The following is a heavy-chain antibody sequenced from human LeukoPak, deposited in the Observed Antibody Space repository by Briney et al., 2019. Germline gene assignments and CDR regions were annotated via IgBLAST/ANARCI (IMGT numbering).Heavy chain of an antibody. CDR1: GYTFTGYY. Sequence: GASVKVSCKASGYTFTGYYVHWVRQAPGQGREWMGRINPNSGGTNYAQKFQGRVTMTRDTSISTAYMELSRLRSDDTAVYYCARELPGGADAFDIWGQGTMVTVSS. D-gene: IGHD3-10*01. CDR3: ARELPGGADAFDI. V-gene: IGHV1-2*06. J-gene: IGHJ3*02. CDR2: INPNSGGT.